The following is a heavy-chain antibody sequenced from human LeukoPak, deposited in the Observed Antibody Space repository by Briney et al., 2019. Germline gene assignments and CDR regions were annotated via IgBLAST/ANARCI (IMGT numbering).Heavy chain of an antibody. V-gene: IGHV4-59*01. CDR3: ARDKSRDGYNDNWFDP. CDR1: GGSLSSYY. CDR2: IYYTGRT. Sequence: SETLSLTCTVSGGSLSSYYWRWIRQPPGKGLEWIGYIYYTGRTNYNPSLKSRVTMSVDTSKNQFSLKLSSVTAADTAVYYCARDKSRDGYNDNWFDPWGQGTLVTVSS. J-gene: IGHJ5*02. D-gene: IGHD5-24*01.